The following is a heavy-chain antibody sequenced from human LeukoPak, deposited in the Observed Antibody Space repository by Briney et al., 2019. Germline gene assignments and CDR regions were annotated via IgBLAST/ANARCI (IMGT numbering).Heavy chain of an antibody. CDR2: ISSNGGST. Sequence: TGGSLRLSCAASGFTFSSYATHWVRQAPGKGLEYVSAISSNGGSTYYANSVKGRFTISRDNSKNTLYLQMGSMRAEDMAVYYCARLVATTYYFDYWGQGTLVTVSS. D-gene: IGHD5-12*01. V-gene: IGHV3-64*01. J-gene: IGHJ4*02. CDR1: GFTFSSYA. CDR3: ARLVATTYYFDY.